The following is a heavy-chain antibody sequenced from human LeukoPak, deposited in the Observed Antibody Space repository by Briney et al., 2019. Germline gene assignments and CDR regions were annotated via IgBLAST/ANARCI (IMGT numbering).Heavy chain of an antibody. CDR2: IYSGGST. CDR1: GFTFRDHW. V-gene: IGHV3-66*02. J-gene: IGHJ4*02. Sequence: PGGSLRLSCAAPGFTFRDHWKSWVRQAPGKGLEWVSVIYSGGSTYYADSVKGRFTISRDNSKNTLYLQMNSLRAEDTAVYYCARDKGPEDYFDYWGQGTLVTVPS. CDR3: ARDKGPEDYFDY.